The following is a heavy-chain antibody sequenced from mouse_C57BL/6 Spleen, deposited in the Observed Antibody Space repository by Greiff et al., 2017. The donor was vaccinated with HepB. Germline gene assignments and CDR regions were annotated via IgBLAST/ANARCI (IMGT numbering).Heavy chain of an antibody. CDR1: GYAFSSYW. CDR3: ARGRGIYDGFAWFAY. Sequence: QVQLQQSGAELVKPGASVKISCKASGYAFSSYWMNWVKQRPGKGLEWIGQIYPGDGDTNYNGKFKGKATLTADKSSSTAYMQLSSLTSEDSAVYFCARGRGIYDGFAWFAYWGQGTLVTVSA. CDR2: IYPGDGDT. J-gene: IGHJ3*01. D-gene: IGHD2-3*01. V-gene: IGHV1-80*01.